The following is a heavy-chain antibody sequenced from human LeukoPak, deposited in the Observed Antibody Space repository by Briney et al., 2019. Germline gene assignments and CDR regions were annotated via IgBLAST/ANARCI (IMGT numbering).Heavy chain of an antibody. CDR3: ARVEYYGSGSYPYYYMDV. D-gene: IGHD3-10*01. CDR2: INPNSGGT. V-gene: IGHV1-2*02. J-gene: IGHJ6*03. Sequence: ASVKVSCKASGYTFTGYYMHWVRQAPGQGLEWMGWINPNSGGTNYAQKFQGRVTMTRDTSISTAYMELSRLRSDDTAVYYCARVEYYGSGSYPYYYMDVWGKGTTVTISS. CDR1: GYTFTGYY.